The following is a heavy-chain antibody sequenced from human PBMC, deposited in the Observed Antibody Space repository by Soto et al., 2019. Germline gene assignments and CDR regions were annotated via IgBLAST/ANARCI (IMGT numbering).Heavy chain of an antibody. J-gene: IGHJ3*02. CDR3: ASCITVTHDAFDI. D-gene: IGHD1-7*01. V-gene: IGHV1-46*01. Sequence: QLQLVQSGAEVKKPGASVKVSCKASGYTFTSYYMHWVRQAPGQELEWMGIINPSGGSTSYGQKFQGRVTMTRDTSTSTGSMELSSLRSEDTAVYYCASCITVTHDAFDIWGQGTMVTVSS. CDR2: INPSGGST. CDR1: GYTFTSYY.